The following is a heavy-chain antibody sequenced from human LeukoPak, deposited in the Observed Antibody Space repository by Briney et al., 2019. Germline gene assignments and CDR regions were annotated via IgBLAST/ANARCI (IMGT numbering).Heavy chain of an antibody. CDR1: GGSISTYY. D-gene: IGHD2-8*02. CDR3: ARGRYCTATICGGGDAFDI. J-gene: IGHJ3*02. CDR2: IYSSATT. Sequence: SETLSLTCTVSGGSISTYYWSWLRQPAGKGLEWIGRIYSSATTNLNPSLKSRVTLSIDASKNQVSLRLSSVTAADTAVYYCARGRYCTATICGGGDAFDIWGQGTVVTVSS. V-gene: IGHV4-4*07.